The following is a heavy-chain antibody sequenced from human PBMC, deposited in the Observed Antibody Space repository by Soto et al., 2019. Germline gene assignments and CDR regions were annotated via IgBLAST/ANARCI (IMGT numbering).Heavy chain of an antibody. Sequence: ESGGGVVRPGGSLRLSCAASGFTFDDYGMSWVRQAPGKGLEWVSGINWNGGSTGYADSVKGRFTISRDNSKNTLYLQMNSLRAEDTAVYYCAKRQTYSSSYHIDYWGQGTLVTVSS. CDR1: GFTFDDYG. D-gene: IGHD6-13*01. CDR2: INWNGGST. J-gene: IGHJ4*02. V-gene: IGHV3-20*04. CDR3: AKRQTYSSSYHIDY.